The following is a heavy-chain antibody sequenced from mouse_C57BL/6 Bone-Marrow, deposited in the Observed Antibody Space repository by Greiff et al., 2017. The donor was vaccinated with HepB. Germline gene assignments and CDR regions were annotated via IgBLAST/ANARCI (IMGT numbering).Heavy chain of an antibody. CDR1: GFTFSDYY. Sequence: DVHLVGSGGGLVQPGGSLKLSCAASGFTFSDYYMYWVRQTPEKRLEWVAYISNGGGSTYYPDTVKGRFTISRDNAKNTLYLQMSRLKSEDTAMYYCARRSYYDFGGYYFDYWGQGTTLTVSS. CDR2: ISNGGGST. V-gene: IGHV5-12*01. CDR3: ARRSYYDFGGYYFDY. D-gene: IGHD2-4*01. J-gene: IGHJ2*01.